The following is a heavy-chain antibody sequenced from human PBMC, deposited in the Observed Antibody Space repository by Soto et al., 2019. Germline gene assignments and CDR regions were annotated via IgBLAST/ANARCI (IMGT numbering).Heavy chain of an antibody. CDR1: GYTFTSYG. CDR3: ARDPNDSRAHYHHYYYGMDV. J-gene: IGHJ6*02. Sequence: GASVKVSCKASGYTFTSYGIHWVRQAPGQRLEWTGWINAGNGNTKYSEKFQGRVTITRDTSASTAYLELSSLRSEDTAVYYCARDPNDSRAHYHHYYYGMDVWGQGTTVTVYS. D-gene: IGHD3-22*01. CDR2: INAGNGNT. V-gene: IGHV1-3*01.